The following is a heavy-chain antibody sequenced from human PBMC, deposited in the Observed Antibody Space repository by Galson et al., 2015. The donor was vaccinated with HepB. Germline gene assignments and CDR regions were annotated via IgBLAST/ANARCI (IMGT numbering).Heavy chain of an antibody. CDR2: INPNSGGT. J-gene: IGHJ4*02. CDR1: GYTFTGYY. Sequence: SVKVSCKASGYTFTGYYMHWVRQAPGQGLEWMGWINPNSGGTNYAQKFQGRVTMTRDTSISTAYMELSRLRSDDTAVYYCARPLRFLEWLLENWGQGTLVTVSS. D-gene: IGHD3-3*01. V-gene: IGHV1-2*02. CDR3: ARPLRFLEWLLEN.